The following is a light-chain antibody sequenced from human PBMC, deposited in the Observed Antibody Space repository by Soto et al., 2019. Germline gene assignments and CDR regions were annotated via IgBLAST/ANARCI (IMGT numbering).Light chain of an antibody. CDR3: QSYDSSLSALV. J-gene: IGLJ3*02. Sequence: QTVVTQPPSVSGAPGQRVTISCTGSSSNIGAGYDVHWYQQLPGTAPKLLIYGNSNRPSGVPDRFSGSKSDTSASLAITGLQAEDEADYYCQSYDSSLSALVFGGGTKLTVL. CDR2: GNS. CDR1: SSNIGAGYD. V-gene: IGLV1-40*01.